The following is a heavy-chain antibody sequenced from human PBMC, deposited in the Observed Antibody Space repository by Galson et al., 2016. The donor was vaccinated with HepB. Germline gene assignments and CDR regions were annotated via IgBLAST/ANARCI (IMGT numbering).Heavy chain of an antibody. J-gene: IGHJ3*01. CDR3: VADHGGPDCFDF. CDR1: GFTFSAYA. CDR2: ISDSGANT. D-gene: IGHD4-23*01. Sequence: SLRLSCAASGFTFSAYAMAWARQAPGKGLEWVSGISDSGANTYYADSVRGRFSISRDDSMSTLYLQMTNLRVEDTALYYCVADHGGPDCFDFWGRGTMVTVSS. V-gene: IGHV3-23*01.